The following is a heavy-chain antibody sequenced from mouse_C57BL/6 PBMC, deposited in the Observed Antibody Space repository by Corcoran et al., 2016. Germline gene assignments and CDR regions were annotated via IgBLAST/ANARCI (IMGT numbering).Heavy chain of an antibody. CDR3: ARGEDGYDPAWIAY. J-gene: IGHJ3*01. D-gene: IGHD2-2*01. V-gene: IGHV1-9*01. Sequence: QVQLQQSGAELMKPGASVKLSCKATGYTCTGYWKEWVKQRPGHGLEWIGEILPGSGSTNYNEKFKGKATFTADTSSNTANMQLSSLTTGDSAIYYCARGEDGYDPAWIAYWGQGTLVTVSA. CDR2: ILPGSGST. CDR1: GYTCTGYW.